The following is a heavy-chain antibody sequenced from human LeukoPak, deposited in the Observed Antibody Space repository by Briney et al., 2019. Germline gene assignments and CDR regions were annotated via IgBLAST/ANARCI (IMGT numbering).Heavy chain of an antibody. V-gene: IGHV4-38-2*02. CDR2: TYHSGST. CDR3: ARVVTNWFDP. CDR1: GYSISSGYY. D-gene: IGHD2-21*02. J-gene: IGHJ5*02. Sequence: SETLSLTCTVSGYSISSGYYWGWIRQPPGRGLEWIGRTYHSGSTFYIPSLKSRFTLSVDTSKNQFSLKLTPVTAADTAVYYCARVVTNWFDPWGQGTLVTVSS.